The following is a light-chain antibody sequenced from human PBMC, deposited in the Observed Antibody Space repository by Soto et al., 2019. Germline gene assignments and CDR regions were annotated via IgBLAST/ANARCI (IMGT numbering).Light chain of an antibody. J-gene: IGLJ2*01. V-gene: IGLV2-8*01. CDR2: EVN. CDR1: SSDVGAYDY. Sequence: QSVLTQPPSASGSPGQSVTISCTGTSSDVGAYDYVSWYQRHPGKAPKLILYEVNKRPSGIPDRFSGSKSGNTASLTVSGLKAEDEADYFCGSYADRKTFLFGGGTKLTVL. CDR3: GSYADRKTFL.